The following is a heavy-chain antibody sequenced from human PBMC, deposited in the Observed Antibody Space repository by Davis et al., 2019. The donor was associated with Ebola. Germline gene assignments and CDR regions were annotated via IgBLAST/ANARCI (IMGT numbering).Heavy chain of an antibody. J-gene: IGHJ6*02. Sequence: GGSLRLSCAASGFTFSSYSMNWVRQAPGKGLEWVSYISSSSSTIYYADSVKGRFTISRDNAKNSLYLQMNSLRDEDTAVYYCARAFYSGYDFGYYYYYGMDVWGQGTTVTVSS. V-gene: IGHV3-48*02. CDR2: ISSSSSTI. CDR1: GFTFSSYS. CDR3: ARAFYSGYDFGYYYYYGMDV. D-gene: IGHD5-12*01.